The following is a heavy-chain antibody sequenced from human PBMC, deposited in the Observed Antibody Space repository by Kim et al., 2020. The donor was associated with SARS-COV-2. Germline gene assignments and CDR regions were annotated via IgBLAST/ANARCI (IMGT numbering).Heavy chain of an antibody. J-gene: IGHJ6*02. CDR1: GFTFSSYS. V-gene: IGHV3-48*04. Sequence: GGSLRLSCAASGFTFSSYSMDWVRQAPGKGLEWVAHISSSGSTIYYVDSVKGRFTISRDNAKNSVYLQMNSLRADDTAIYFCAGGSRRYSGGYYGSSYYTMDVWGQGTTVTVSS. D-gene: IGHD1-26*01. CDR2: ISSSGSTI. CDR3: AGGSRRYSGGYYGSSYYTMDV.